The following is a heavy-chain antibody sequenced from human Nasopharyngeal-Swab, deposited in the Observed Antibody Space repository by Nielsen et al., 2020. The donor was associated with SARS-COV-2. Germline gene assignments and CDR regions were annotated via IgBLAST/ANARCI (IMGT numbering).Heavy chain of an antibody. CDR1: GFTFSSYG. Sequence: GGSLRLSCAASGFTFSSYGMHWVRQAPGKGLEWVAFIRYDGSNKYYADSVKGRFTISRDNSKNTLYLQMSSLRAEDTAVYYCAKKLENILRYFDWLLDAFDIWGQGTMVTVSS. CDR3: AKKLENILRYFDWLLDAFDI. V-gene: IGHV3-30*02. D-gene: IGHD3-9*01. J-gene: IGHJ3*02. CDR2: IRYDGSNK.